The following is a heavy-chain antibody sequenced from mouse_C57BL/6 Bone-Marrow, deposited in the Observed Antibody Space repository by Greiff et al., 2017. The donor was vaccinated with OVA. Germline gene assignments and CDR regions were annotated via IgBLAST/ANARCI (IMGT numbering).Heavy chain of an antibody. CDR1: GFTFSNYW. D-gene: IGHD1-1*01. J-gene: IGHJ4*01. V-gene: IGHV6-3*01. CDR2: IRLKSDNYAT. CDR3: TGDYGSYYAMDY. Sequence: EVKLVESGGGLVQPGGSMKLSCVASGFTFSNYWMNWVRQSPEKGLEWVAQIRLKSDNYATHYAESVKGRFTISRDDYKSSVYLQMNNLRATDTGIYYYTGDYGSYYAMDYWGQGTSVTVSS.